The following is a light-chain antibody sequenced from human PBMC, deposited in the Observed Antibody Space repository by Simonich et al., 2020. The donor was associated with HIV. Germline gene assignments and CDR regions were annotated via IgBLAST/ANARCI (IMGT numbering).Light chain of an antibody. J-gene: IGKJ5*01. CDR1: QDIANY. CDR3: QQANSFPIT. Sequence: DIQMTQSPSSLSASVGDRVTINCQASQDIANYLNCYQQKPGKAPKLLIFDASNLETGVPSRFSGNASGTDFTLTISSLQPEDFATYYCQQANSFPITFGQGTRLEIK. V-gene: IGKV1-33*01. CDR2: DAS.